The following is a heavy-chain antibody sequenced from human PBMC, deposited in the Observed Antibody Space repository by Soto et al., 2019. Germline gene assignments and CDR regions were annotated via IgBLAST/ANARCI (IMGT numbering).Heavy chain of an antibody. J-gene: IGHJ4*02. CDR3: ASATTIFGVVNNGY. CDR1: GGTFSSYT. D-gene: IGHD3-3*01. Sequence: GASVKVSCKASGGTFSSYTISWVRQAPGQGLEWMGRIIPILGIANYAQKFQGRVTITADKSTSTAYMELSSLRSEDTAVYYCASATTIFGVVNNGYWGQGTLVTVSS. CDR2: IIPILGIA. V-gene: IGHV1-69*02.